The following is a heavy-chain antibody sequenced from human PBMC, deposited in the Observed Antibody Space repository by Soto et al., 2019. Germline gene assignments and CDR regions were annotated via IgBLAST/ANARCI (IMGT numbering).Heavy chain of an antibody. CDR1: GGSISSYY. CDR3: ARGYYYDSSGLGRYFAY. CDR2: IYYSGST. Sequence: SETLSLTCTVSGGSISSYYWSWIRQPPGKGLEWIGYIYYSGSTNYNPSLKSRVTISVDTSKNQFSLKLSSVTAADTAVYYCARGYYYDSSGLGRYFAYWGQGTLVTVSS. J-gene: IGHJ4*02. V-gene: IGHV4-59*01. D-gene: IGHD3-22*01.